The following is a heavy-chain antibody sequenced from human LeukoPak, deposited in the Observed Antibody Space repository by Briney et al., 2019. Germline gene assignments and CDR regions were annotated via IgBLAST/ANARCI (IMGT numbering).Heavy chain of an antibody. D-gene: IGHD3-16*01. V-gene: IGHV3-7*05. J-gene: IGHJ4*02. CDR1: GFTFSSFW. CDR3: ARDATPPGIIFDY. Sequence: GGSLRLSCEVSGFTFSSFWMNWVRQAPGKGLEWVANINQDGSEKWYVDSVKGRFTISRDNAKNSVFLQMNSLRAEDTAVYYCARDATPPGIIFDYWGQGTLVTISS. CDR2: INQDGSEK.